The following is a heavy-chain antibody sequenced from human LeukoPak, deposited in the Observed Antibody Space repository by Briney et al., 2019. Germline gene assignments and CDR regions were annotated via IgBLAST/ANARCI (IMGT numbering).Heavy chain of an antibody. CDR1: GGTFSSYA. J-gene: IGHJ4*02. CDR2: IIPIFGTA. CDR3: ARMAAGSGSLRE. V-gene: IGHV1-69*06. Sequence: SVKVSCKASGGTFSSYAISWVRQAPGQGLEWMGGIIPIFGTANYAQKFQGRVTITADKSTSTVYMELSSLRSEDTAVYYCARMAAGSGSLREWGQGTLVTVSS. D-gene: IGHD3-10*01.